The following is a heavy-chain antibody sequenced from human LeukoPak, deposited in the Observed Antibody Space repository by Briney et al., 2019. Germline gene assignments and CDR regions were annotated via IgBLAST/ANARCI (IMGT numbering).Heavy chain of an antibody. CDR3: ARDVGGYTPYYFDY. CDR1: GFTFSSYA. D-gene: IGHD5-12*01. Sequence: GGSLRLSCAASGFTFSSYAMHWVRQAPGKGLEWVAVISYDVSNKYYADSVKGRFTISRDNSKNTLYLQMNSLRAEDTAVYYCARDVGGYTPYYFDYWGQGTLVTVSS. V-gene: IGHV3-30-3*01. CDR2: ISYDVSNK. J-gene: IGHJ4*02.